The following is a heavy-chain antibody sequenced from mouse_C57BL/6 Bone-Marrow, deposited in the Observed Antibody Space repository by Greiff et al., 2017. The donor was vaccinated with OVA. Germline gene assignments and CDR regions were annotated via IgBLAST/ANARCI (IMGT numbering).Heavy chain of an antibody. Sequence: VQRVESGAELVRPGASVKLSCKASGYTFTDYYINWVKQRPGQGLEWIARIYPGSGNTYYNEKFKGKATLTAEKSSSTAYMQLSSLTSEDSAVYFCARHYDYPYYYAMDYWGQGTSVTVSS. D-gene: IGHD2-4*01. V-gene: IGHV1-76*01. CDR2: IYPGSGNT. CDR3: ARHYDYPYYYAMDY. J-gene: IGHJ4*01. CDR1: GYTFTDYY.